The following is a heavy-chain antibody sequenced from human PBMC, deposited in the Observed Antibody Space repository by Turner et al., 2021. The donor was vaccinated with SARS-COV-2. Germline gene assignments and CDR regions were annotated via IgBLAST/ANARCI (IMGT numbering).Heavy chain of an antibody. CDR1: GFAFTDYY. J-gene: IGHJ6*02. D-gene: IGHD4-17*01. V-gene: IGHV3-72*01. CDR3: TTYGVISHSASDV. Sequence: VRLVESGGGVVQPGGSLRLSCSTSGFAFTDYYMDWVRQAPGKGLEWVGRTRNKTYRYTTEYAASVKGRFIISRDDSRNSLHLQMSSLKTEDTAVYYCTTYGVISHSASDVWGQGATVTVSS. CDR2: TRNKTYRYTT.